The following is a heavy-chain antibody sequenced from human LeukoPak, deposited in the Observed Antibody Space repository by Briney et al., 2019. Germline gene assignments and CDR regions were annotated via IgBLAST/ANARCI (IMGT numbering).Heavy chain of an antibody. D-gene: IGHD6-13*01. J-gene: IGHJ4*02. Sequence: GGSLRLSCAASGFTFSSYSMNWVRQAPGKGLEWVSSISSSSSYIYYADSVKGRFTISRDNAKNSLYLQMNSLRAEDTAVYYCARGEGKAAASDYWGQGTLVTVSS. V-gene: IGHV3-21*01. CDR2: ISSSSSYI. CDR3: ARGEGKAAASDY. CDR1: GFTFSSYS.